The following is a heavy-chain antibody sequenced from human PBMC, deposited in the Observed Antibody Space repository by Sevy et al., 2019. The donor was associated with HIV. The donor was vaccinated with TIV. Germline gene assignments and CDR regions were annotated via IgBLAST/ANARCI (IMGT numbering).Heavy chain of an antibody. Sequence: SETLSLTCAVYGGSFGGYYWSWIRKPPGKGLEWIGEINHSGRTHYNPSLKSRVTISVDTSKNQFSLKLSSVTAADTAVYYCARKGGSDGSWSDLGVDYWGQGTLVTVSS. CDR1: GGSFGGYY. J-gene: IGHJ4*02. CDR3: ARKGGSDGSWSDLGVDY. V-gene: IGHV4-34*01. CDR2: INHSGRT. D-gene: IGHD3-10*01.